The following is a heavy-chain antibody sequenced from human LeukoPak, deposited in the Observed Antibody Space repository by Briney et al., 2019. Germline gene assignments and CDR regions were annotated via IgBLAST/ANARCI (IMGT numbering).Heavy chain of an antibody. Sequence: ASVTVSCTASGYTFTSYAFNWVRQAPGQGLEWMGWISAYDGGTKYAQDLQGRVTMTTDTSTRTAYMELTRLTSDDTAVYYCARDPLTSTWSPYYFTLDVWGQGTTVSVSS. CDR1: GYTFTSYA. CDR3: ARDPLTSTWSPYYFTLDV. D-gene: IGHD6-13*01. J-gene: IGHJ6*02. V-gene: IGHV1-18*01. CDR2: ISAYDGGT.